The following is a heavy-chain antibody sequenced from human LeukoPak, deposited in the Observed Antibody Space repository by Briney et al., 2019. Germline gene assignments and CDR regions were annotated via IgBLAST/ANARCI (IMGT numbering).Heavy chain of an antibody. V-gene: IGHV1-2*02. Sequence: ASVKVSCKASGYTFTGYYMHWVRQAPGQGLEWMGWINPNSGGINYAQKFQGRVTMTRNTSIGTAYMELSSLRSEDTAVYYCARGLLLWFGDYGMDVWAKGPRSPSP. D-gene: IGHD3-10*01. CDR3: ARGLLLWFGDYGMDV. CDR2: INPNSGGI. J-gene: IGHJ6*02. CDR1: GYTFTGYY.